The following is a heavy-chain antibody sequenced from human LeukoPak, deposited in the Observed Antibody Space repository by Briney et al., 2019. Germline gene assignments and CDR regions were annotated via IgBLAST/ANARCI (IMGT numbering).Heavy chain of an antibody. CDR1: GYTFTGYY. J-gene: IGHJ5*02. D-gene: IGHD1-26*01. CDR2: INPNSGGT. CDR3: ARAGDSGNLA. Sequence: ASVKVSCKASGYTFTGYYMHWVQQAPGQGLEWMGWINPNSGGTNYAQDFHGRVTMTRDTSISTAYMELSRLRSDDTAVYYCARAGDSGNLAWGQGTLVTVSS. V-gene: IGHV1-2*02.